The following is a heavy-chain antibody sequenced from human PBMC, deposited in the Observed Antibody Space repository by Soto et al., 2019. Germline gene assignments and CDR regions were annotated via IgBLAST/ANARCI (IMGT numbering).Heavy chain of an antibody. Sequence: QVQLVQSGAEVKKPGSSVKVSCKASGGTFSSYTISWVRQAPGQGLEWMGRIIPILGIANYAQKFQGRVTITADXXPXTXYMELSSLRSEDTAGYYCARDRPIVVVPAASNWFDPWGQGTLVTVSS. J-gene: IGHJ5*02. D-gene: IGHD2-2*01. V-gene: IGHV1-69*08. CDR2: IIPILGIA. CDR3: ARDRPIVVVPAASNWFDP. CDR1: GGTFSSYT.